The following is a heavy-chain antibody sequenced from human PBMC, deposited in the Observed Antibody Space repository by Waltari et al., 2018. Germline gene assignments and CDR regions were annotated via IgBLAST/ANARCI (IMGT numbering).Heavy chain of an antibody. CDR2: INHSGST. CDR3: ARRLPSSSSPIYFDY. Sequence: QVQLQQWGAGLLKPSETLSLTCAVYGGSFSGYYWSWLRQPPGKGLEWMGEINHSGSTNYNPSLKSRVTISVDTSKNQFSLKLSSVTAADTAVYYCARRLPSSSSPIYFDYWGQGTLVTVSS. J-gene: IGHJ4*02. D-gene: IGHD6-6*01. CDR1: GGSFSGYY. V-gene: IGHV4-34*01.